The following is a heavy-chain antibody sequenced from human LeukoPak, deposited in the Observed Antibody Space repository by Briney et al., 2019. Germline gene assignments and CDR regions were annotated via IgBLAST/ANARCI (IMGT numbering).Heavy chain of an antibody. CDR2: VSGRGGST. CDR1: GFTFSSYA. D-gene: IGHD6-13*01. Sequence: GGSLRLSCAASGFTFSSYAMSWVRQAPGKGLEWVSSVSGRGGSTYYADSVKGRFTISRDNSKNTLSLQMNSLRAEDTALYYCAKDLQVIAAAVDYWGQGTLVTVSS. J-gene: IGHJ4*02. V-gene: IGHV3-23*01. CDR3: AKDLQVIAAAVDY.